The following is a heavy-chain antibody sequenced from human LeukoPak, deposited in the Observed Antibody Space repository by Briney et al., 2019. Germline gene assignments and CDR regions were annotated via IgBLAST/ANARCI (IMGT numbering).Heavy chain of an antibody. CDR3: AKDLELPETNWFDP. D-gene: IGHD1-14*01. V-gene: IGHV3-23*01. CDR2: IGGSGDYI. CDR1: GFTFSRYA. Sequence: GGSLRLSCTASGFTFSRYAMNWVRQAPGKGLEWVSAIGGSGDYIKYADSVKGRFTISRDNSKNTLYLQMNSLRAEDTAVYYCAKDLELPETNWFDPWGQGTLVTVSS. J-gene: IGHJ5*02.